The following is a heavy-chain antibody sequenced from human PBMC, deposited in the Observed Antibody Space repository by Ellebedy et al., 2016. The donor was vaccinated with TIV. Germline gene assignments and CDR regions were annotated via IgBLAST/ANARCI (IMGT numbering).Heavy chain of an antibody. D-gene: IGHD3-16*01. V-gene: IGHV3-11*01. CDR2: ISSSGSTI. CDR1: GFTFSDYY. CDR3: ARSWPYDYVYHYGMDV. J-gene: IGHJ6*02. Sequence: GESLKISCAASGFTFSDYYMSWIRQAPGKGLEWVSYISSSGSTIYYADSVKGRFTISRDNAKNSLYLQMNSLRAEDTAVYYCARSWPYDYVYHYGMDVWGQGTTVTVSS.